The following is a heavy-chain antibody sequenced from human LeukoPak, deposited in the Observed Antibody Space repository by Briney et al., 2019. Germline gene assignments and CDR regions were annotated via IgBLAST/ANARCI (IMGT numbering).Heavy chain of an antibody. CDR3: ARGPYSSGWALYYYFDY. CDR1: GFTFSDYY. Sequence: GGSLRLSCAASGFTFSDYYMSWIRQAPGKGLEWVSAISGSGGSTYYADSVKGRFTISRDNSKNTLYLQMNSLRAEDTAVYYCARGPYSSGWALYYYFDYWGQGTLVTVSS. D-gene: IGHD6-19*01. CDR2: ISGSGGST. J-gene: IGHJ4*02. V-gene: IGHV3-23*01.